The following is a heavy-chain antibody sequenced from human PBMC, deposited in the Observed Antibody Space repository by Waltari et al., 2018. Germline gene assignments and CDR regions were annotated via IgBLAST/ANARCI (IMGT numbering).Heavy chain of an antibody. CDR3: AREGGRYYDVFDI. J-gene: IGHJ3*02. D-gene: IGHD3-10*01. V-gene: IGHV3-30*04. Sequence: QVHLVASGVGVVQPGRSLRLSCAASGFTFNIYAMHWVRQAPGKGMEWVAVIAYDGRNKDYAACVKGRFTISIDNSKNTLYLQMNSLRAEETAVYYCAREGGRYYDVFDIWGQGTMVTVSS. CDR1: GFTFNIYA. CDR2: IAYDGRNK.